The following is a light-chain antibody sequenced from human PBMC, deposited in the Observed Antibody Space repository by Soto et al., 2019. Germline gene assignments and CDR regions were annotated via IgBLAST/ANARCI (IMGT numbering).Light chain of an antibody. CDR3: AAWAATMPGH. Sequence: QSVLTQPPSASGTPGQRVTISCSGSSSNIGSNTVNWYQQVPGTAPKLLIYSNNQRPSGAPDRSSGSKSGTSASLGISGLQSEGEAAYYCAAWAATMPGHLGGGTQLPVL. J-gene: IGLJ2*01. CDR2: SNN. CDR1: SSNIGSNT. V-gene: IGLV1-44*01.